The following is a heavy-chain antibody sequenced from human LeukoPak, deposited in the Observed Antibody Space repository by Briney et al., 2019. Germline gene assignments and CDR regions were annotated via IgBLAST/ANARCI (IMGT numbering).Heavy chain of an antibody. J-gene: IGHJ4*02. CDR3: ARDSTGTTWQLDY. Sequence: SVKVSCKAAGGAFSSYAFSWVRQATGQGLEWMGGLIPMFRTPNYAQKFLGRVTITTDESTSTAYMELTSLGADDTAVYYCARDSTGTTWQLDYWGQGTLVTVSS. CDR2: LIPMFRTP. V-gene: IGHV1-69*05. CDR1: GGAFSSYA. D-gene: IGHD1-1*01.